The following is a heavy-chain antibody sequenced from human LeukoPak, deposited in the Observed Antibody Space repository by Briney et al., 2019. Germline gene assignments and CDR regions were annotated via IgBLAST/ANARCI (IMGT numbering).Heavy chain of an antibody. V-gene: IGHV7-4-1*02. D-gene: IGHD6-19*01. CDR1: GYTFTKYA. CDR3: ARGPLPPTYSNGWFVLQTLFDY. CDR2: INTNTGNP. J-gene: IGHJ4*02. Sequence: GASVKVSCKASGYTFTKYAMNWVRQAPGQGLEWMGWINTNTGNPTSAQGFTGRFVFSLDTSVNTAYLQISSLKAEDTAVYYCARGPLPPTYSNGWFVLQTLFDYWGQGTLVTVSS.